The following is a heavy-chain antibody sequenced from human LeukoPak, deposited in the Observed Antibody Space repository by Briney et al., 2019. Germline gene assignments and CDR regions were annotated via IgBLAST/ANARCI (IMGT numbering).Heavy chain of an antibody. J-gene: IGHJ3*02. V-gene: IGHV1-8*02. CDR3: ASAENDAFDI. CDR2: MNPNSGNT. Sequence: ASVKVSCKASGGTFSSYAISWVRQATGQGLEWMGWMNPNSGNTGYAQKFQGRVTMTRNTSISTAYMELSSLRSEDTAVYYCASAENDAFDIWGQGTMVTVSS. CDR1: GGTFSSYA.